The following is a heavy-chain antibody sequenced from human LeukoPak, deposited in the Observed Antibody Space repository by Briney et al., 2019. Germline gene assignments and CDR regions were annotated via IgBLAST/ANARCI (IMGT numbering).Heavy chain of an antibody. V-gene: IGHV3-30*02. Sequence: GGSLRLSCAASGFTFSSYGMHWVRQAPGKGLEWVAFIRYDGSNKYYADSVKGRFTISRDNSKNTLYLQMNGLRAEDTAVYYCAKDGGFYYGLDYWGQGTLVTVSS. D-gene: IGHD4-17*01. CDR3: AKDGGFYYGLDY. CDR1: GFTFSSYG. J-gene: IGHJ4*02. CDR2: IRYDGSNK.